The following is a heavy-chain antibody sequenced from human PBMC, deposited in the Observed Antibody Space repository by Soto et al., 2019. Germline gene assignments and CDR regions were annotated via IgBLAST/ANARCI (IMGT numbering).Heavy chain of an antibody. CDR1: GGSFSGYY. D-gene: IGHD3-3*01. V-gene: IGHV4-34*01. CDR2: INHSGST. Sequence: SETLSLTCAVYGGSFSGYYWSWIRQPPGKGLEWIGEINHSGSTNYNPSLKSRVTISVDTSKNQFSLKLSSVTSADTAVYYCARESSAYYDFWSGYSRRNWFDPWGQGTLVTVSS. J-gene: IGHJ5*02. CDR3: ARESSAYYDFWSGYSRRNWFDP.